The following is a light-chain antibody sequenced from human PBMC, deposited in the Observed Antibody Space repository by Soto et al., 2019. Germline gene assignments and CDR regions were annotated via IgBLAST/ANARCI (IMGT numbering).Light chain of an antibody. J-gene: IGLJ1*01. V-gene: IGLV2-8*01. CDR2: EVS. CDR1: SSDVGGYNY. CDR3: SSYAGTNNTYG. Sequence: QSVLTQPPSASGSPGQSVTISCTGSSSDVGGYNYVSWYQQHPGKAPKLMIYEVSKRPSGVPDRFSGSKSGNTASLTVSGLQAEDEADYYCSSYAGTNNTYGFGNVHNVTAL.